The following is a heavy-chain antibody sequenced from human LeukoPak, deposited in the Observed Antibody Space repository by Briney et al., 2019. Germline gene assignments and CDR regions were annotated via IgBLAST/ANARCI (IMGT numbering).Heavy chain of an antibody. CDR1: GFTFSSYA. D-gene: IGHD2-15*01. Sequence: GGSLRLSCAASGFTFSSYAMHSVRQAPGKGLEWVAVISYDGSNKYYADSVKGRFTISRDNSKNTLYLQMNSLRAEDTAVYYCATTEIGYCSGGSCYWFDPWGQGTLDTVSS. V-gene: IGHV3-30-3*01. J-gene: IGHJ5*02. CDR2: ISYDGSNK. CDR3: ATTEIGYCSGGSCYWFDP.